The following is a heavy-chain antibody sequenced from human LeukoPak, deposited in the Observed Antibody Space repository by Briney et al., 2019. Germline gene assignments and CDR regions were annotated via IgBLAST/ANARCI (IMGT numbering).Heavy chain of an antibody. V-gene: IGHV4-59*11. J-gene: IGHJ2*01. D-gene: IGHD6-13*01. CDR2: IYYSGST. CDR3: ARTYGSSGLGYFDL. CDR1: GGSISSHY. Sequence: PSETLSLTCTVSGGSISSHYWSWIRQPPGKGLEWISYIYYSGSTNYSPSLKSRLTISVDTSKNQFSLKLSSVTAADTAVYYCARTYGSSGLGYFDLWGRGTLVTVSS.